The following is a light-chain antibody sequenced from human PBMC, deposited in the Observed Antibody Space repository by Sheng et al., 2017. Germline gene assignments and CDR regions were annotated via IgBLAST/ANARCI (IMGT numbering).Light chain of an antibody. J-gene: IGLJ2*01. V-gene: IGLV3-21*02. Sequence: SYVVTQPPSVSVAPGQTARITCGGNNIGSKSVHRYQQKPGQAPVLVVYDDYDRPSGIPERFSGSNSGNTATLTISRVEAGDEADYYCQVWDSSSDVVFGGGTKLTVL. CDR2: DDY. CDR3: QVWDSSSDVV. CDR1: NIGSKS.